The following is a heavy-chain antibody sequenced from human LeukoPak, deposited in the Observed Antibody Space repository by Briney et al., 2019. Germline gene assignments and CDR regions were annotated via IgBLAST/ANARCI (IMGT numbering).Heavy chain of an antibody. CDR1: GFTFSGFI. V-gene: IGHV3-73*01. CDR3: AAGITLVRGGTFDI. Sequence: QPGGSLRLSCAASGFTFSGFIIHWVRQAPGKGLEWIGRVTSKTNSYATAYAASVKGRFTVSRDDSEKTAYLQMNSLKTEDTAVYYCAAGITLVRGGTFDIWGQGTMVIVSS. CDR2: VTSKTNSYAT. J-gene: IGHJ3*02. D-gene: IGHD3-10*01.